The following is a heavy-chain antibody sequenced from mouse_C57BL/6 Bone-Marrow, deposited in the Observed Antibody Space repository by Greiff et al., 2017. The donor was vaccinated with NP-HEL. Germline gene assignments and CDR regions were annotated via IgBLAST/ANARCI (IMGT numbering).Heavy chain of an antibody. J-gene: IGHJ2*01. D-gene: IGHD1-1*01. CDR2: INPYNGGT. CDR3: ARTPHYYGSSSLFDY. Sequence: EVKLMESGPVLVKPGASVKMSCKASGYTFTDYYMNWVKQSHGKSLEWIGVINPYNGGTSYNQKFKGKATLTVDKSSSTAYMELNSLTSEDSAVYYCARTPHYYGSSSLFDYWGQGTTLTVSS. CDR1: GYTFTDYY. V-gene: IGHV1-19*01.